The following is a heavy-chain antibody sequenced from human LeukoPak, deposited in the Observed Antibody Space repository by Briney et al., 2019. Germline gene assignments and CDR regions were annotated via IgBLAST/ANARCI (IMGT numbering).Heavy chain of an antibody. CDR1: RFTFSNYW. CDR2: IKQDGSER. CDR3: ARGVPTPSGRSGDTFDI. V-gene: IGHV3-7*03. J-gene: IGHJ3*02. Sequence: GGSLRLSCTASRFTFSNYWMIWVRQAPGKGLEWVANIKQDGSERYYVDSVKGRFTISRDNAKKSLFLQMNSLRAEDTAVYYCARGVPTPSGRSGDTFDIWGQGTMVTVSS. D-gene: IGHD6-19*01.